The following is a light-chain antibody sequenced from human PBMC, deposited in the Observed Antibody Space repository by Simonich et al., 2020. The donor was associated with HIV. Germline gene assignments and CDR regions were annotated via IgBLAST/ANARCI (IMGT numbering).Light chain of an antibody. CDR2: GAS. CDR3: QQYYTTAWT. J-gene: IGKJ1*01. Sequence: DIQMTQSPSTLSASVGDRVTITCRASQSISSWLAWYQQKPGKAPKLLIYGASRLESGVPPRFSGSGYGTVYTLTISSLQPEDFATYYCQQYYTTAWTFGQGTRVEVK. V-gene: IGKV1-5*01. CDR1: QSISSW.